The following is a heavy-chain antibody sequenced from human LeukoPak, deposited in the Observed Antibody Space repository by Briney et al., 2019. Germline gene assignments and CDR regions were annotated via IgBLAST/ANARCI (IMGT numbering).Heavy chain of an antibody. D-gene: IGHD3-22*01. Sequence: ASVKVSRKASGYTLSSYCICRVGQGPGPGLEWMGWISAYNGNTNYAQKLQGRVTMTTDTSTSTAYMELRSLRSDDTAVYYCASTYYDSPWGQGTLVTVSS. CDR2: ISAYNGNT. J-gene: IGHJ5*02. CDR1: GYTLSSYC. CDR3: ASTYYDSP. V-gene: IGHV1-18*01.